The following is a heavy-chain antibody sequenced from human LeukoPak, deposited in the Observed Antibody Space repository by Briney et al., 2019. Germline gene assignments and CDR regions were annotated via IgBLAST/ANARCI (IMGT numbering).Heavy chain of an antibody. CDR3: GRDPNGDYLGAFDF. CDR1: RFTVSSNY. D-gene: IGHD2-8*01. Sequence: GGSLRLSCAASRFTVSSNYMSWVRQAPGKGLEWVSLIYAGGSTYYADSVKGRFTISRDNSKNTLYLQMNSLTGEDTAVYYCGRDPNGDYLGAFDFWGRGTMVTVSS. J-gene: IGHJ3*01. V-gene: IGHV3-66*01. CDR2: IYAGGST.